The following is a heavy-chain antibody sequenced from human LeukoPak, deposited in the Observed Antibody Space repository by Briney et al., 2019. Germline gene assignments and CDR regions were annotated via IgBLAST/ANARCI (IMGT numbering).Heavy chain of an antibody. J-gene: IGHJ5*02. D-gene: IGHD2-2*02. Sequence: SVKVSCKASGGTFSSYAIIWVRQAPGQGLEWMGRIIPILGIANYAQKFQGRVTITADKSTSTAYMELSSLRSEDTAVYYCARDPVVPAAIRSGNWFDPWGQGTLVTVSS. CDR2: IIPILGIA. V-gene: IGHV1-69*04. CDR3: ARDPVVPAAIRSGNWFDP. CDR1: GGTFSSYA.